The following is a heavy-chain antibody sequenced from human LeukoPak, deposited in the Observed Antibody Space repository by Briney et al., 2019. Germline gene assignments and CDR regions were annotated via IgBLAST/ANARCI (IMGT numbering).Heavy chain of an antibody. Sequence: SETLSLTCTVSGGSISSYYWSWIRQPPGKGLEWIGYIYYSGSTNYNPSLKSRVTISVDTSKNQFSLKLSSVTAADTAVYYCARRLPGRYFDYWGQGTLVTVSS. CDR2: IYYSGST. D-gene: IGHD5-18*01. CDR1: GGSISSYY. V-gene: IGHV4-59*12. J-gene: IGHJ4*02. CDR3: ARRLPGRYFDY.